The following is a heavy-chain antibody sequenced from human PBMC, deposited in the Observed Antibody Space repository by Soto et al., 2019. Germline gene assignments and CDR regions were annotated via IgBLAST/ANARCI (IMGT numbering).Heavy chain of an antibody. D-gene: IGHD3-22*01. V-gene: IGHV5-10-1*01. Sequence: GESLKISCKGSGYRFNSYWISWVRQMPGKGLEWMGKIDPSDSYTNYSPSFQGHVTISVDKSISTAYLQWSSLMPSDTAMYYCARPYYYDRSGYYFFDFWGQGTLVTVSS. CDR1: GYRFNSYW. J-gene: IGHJ4*02. CDR3: ARPYYYDRSGYYFFDF. CDR2: IDPSDSYT.